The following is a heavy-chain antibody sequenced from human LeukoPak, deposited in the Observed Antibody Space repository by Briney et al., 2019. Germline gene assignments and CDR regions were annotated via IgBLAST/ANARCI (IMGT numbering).Heavy chain of an antibody. V-gene: IGHV3-66*01. CDR2: IYSGGGT. CDR1: GFTVSTNY. J-gene: IGHJ4*02. CDR3: ARGFRSVTTWGYFDY. D-gene: IGHD4-17*01. Sequence: GGSLRLSCAASGFTVSTNYMSWVRQVPGKGLEWVSLIYSGGGTYYADSVKGRFTISRDNSRNTLSLQMNSLRVDDTAVYYCARGFRSVTTWGYFDYWGQGALVTVSS.